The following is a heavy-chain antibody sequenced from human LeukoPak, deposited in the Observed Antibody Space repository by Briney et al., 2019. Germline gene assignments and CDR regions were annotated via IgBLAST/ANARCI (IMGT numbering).Heavy chain of an antibody. CDR1: GFSFSNHW. J-gene: IGHJ4*02. D-gene: IGHD2-15*01. V-gene: IGHV3-7*01. Sequence: GGSLRLSCAASGFSFSNHWMSWVRQAPGKGLEWVANIKLDGSDKYYMDAVKGRFTISRDNAKNSLFLEMNSLRAEDTAVYYCVRNGGSFDYWGQGTLVTVSS. CDR2: IKLDGSDK. CDR3: VRNGGSFDY.